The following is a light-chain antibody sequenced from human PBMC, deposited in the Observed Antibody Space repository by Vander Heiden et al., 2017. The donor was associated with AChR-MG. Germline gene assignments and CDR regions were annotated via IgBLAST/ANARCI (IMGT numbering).Light chain of an antibody. V-gene: IGKV1-33*01. CDR2: YAS. CDR1: QDISSN. J-gene: IGKJ2*01. CDR3: QQYDNFPST. Sequence: DIQMTHSPSSLSASVGDRVTITCQASQDISSNLAWYQQKPGKAPKVLIYYASTMETGIPSRFSGSGSGTDFTFTISSLQPEAIAAYYCQQYDNFPSTFGQGTKLEIK.